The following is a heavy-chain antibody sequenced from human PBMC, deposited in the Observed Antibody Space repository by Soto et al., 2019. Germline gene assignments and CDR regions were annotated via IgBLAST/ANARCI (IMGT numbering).Heavy chain of an antibody. D-gene: IGHD3-16*02. V-gene: IGHV4-34*01. J-gene: IGHJ4*02. CDR3: ARGLSYYDYIWGSDRSRGYFDY. CDR2: INHSGST. CDR1: GGSFSGYY. Sequence: QVQLQQWGAGLLKPSETLSLTCAVYGGSFSGYYWSWIRQPPGKGLEWIGEINHSGSTNYNPSLKSRVTISVAPSKNQCSLQLSSVTAADTAVYDCARGLSYYDYIWGSDRSRGYFDYWGQGTLVTVSS.